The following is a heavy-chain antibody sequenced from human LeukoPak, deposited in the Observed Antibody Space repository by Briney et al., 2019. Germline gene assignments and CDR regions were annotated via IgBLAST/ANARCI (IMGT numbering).Heavy chain of an antibody. D-gene: IGHD3-16*02. CDR1: GYSFPNYW. Sequence: GESLRISCKGSGYSFPNYWIGWVRLMPEKGLEWMGIIYPGDSDTTYKPSFQGQVTISADKSISTAYLQWSSLKASDTAMYYCARSRAEKVPVWGSYRHHDAFDIWGQGTRVTVSP. V-gene: IGHV5-51*01. CDR3: ARSRAEKVPVWGSYRHHDAFDI. CDR2: IYPGDSDT. J-gene: IGHJ3*02.